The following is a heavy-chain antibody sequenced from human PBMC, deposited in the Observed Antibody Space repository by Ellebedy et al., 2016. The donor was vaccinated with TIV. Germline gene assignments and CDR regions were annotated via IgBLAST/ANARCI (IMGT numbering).Heavy chain of an antibody. D-gene: IGHD2-2*01. V-gene: IGHV4-4*07. CDR1: GGSISSYY. J-gene: IGHJ4*02. Sequence: MPSETLSLTCTVSGGSISSYYSSWIRQPAGKGLGWIGRIYSSGSTSYNPSLKSRVTMSVDTSKNHFSLKLSSVTAADTAVYYCARDGVGYCSSTICYYFDYWGQGTLVTVSS. CDR2: IYSSGST. CDR3: ARDGVGYCSSTICYYFDY.